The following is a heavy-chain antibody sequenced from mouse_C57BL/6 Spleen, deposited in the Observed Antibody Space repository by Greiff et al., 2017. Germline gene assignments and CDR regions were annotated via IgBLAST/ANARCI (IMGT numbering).Heavy chain of an antibody. CDR3: ARPYYGRGGSYHTWFAY. D-gene: IGHD1-1*01. Sequence: QVQLKQPGAELVKPGASVKMSCKASGYTFTSYWITWVKQRPGQGLEWIGDIYPGSGSTNYNEKFKSKATLTVDTSSSTAYMQLSSLTSEDSAVYCCARPYYGRGGSYHTWFAYWGQGTLVTVAA. CDR1: GYTFTSYW. V-gene: IGHV1-55*01. CDR2: IYPGSGST. J-gene: IGHJ3*01.